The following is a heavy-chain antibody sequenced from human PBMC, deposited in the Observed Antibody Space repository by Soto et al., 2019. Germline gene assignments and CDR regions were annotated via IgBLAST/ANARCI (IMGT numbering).Heavy chain of an antibody. CDR3: ASGPAAMFPDHYYFDY. V-gene: IGHV5-51*03. CDR2: IYPGDSDT. J-gene: IGHJ4*02. Sequence: EVQLVQSGAEVKKPGESLKISCKGSGYSFTSYWIGWVRQMPGKGLEWMGIIYPGDSDTRYSPSFQGQVTISADKSISTAYLQWSSLKASDTAMYYCASGPAAMFPDHYYFDYWGQGTLVTVSS. D-gene: IGHD2-2*01. CDR1: GYSFTSYW.